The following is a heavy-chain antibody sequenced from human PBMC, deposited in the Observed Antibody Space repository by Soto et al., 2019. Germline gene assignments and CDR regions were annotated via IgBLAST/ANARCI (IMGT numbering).Heavy chain of an antibody. D-gene: IGHD6-6*01. Sequence: GASVKVSCKASGYSFSSYGINCVRQAPGQGLEWMGWISGYNANTKHAQKFQGRVSMTTDTSTSTAYMELRSLRSDDTALYYCARDGIAARPTPDFWGQGTLVTVSS. CDR1: GYSFSSYG. CDR2: ISGYNANT. CDR3: ARDGIAARPTPDF. V-gene: IGHV1-18*01. J-gene: IGHJ4*02.